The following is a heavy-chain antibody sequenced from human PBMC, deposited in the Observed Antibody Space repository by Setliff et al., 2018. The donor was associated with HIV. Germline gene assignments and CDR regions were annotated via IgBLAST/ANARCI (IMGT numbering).Heavy chain of an antibody. CDR2: INHCGST. Sequence: SETLSLTCAVYGGSFSGFYWSWIRQAPGKGLEWIGEINHCGSTNYNPSLKSRVAISVDTSKNQFSLKLNSVTAADTAVYYCARLAIPAATTDYWGQGTPVTVSS. D-gene: IGHD2-2*01. CDR3: ARLAIPAATTDY. CDR1: GGSFSGFY. J-gene: IGHJ4*02. V-gene: IGHV4-34*01.